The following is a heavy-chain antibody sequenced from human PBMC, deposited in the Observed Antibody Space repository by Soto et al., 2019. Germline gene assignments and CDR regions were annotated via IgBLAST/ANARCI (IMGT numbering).Heavy chain of an antibody. CDR1: GFTFSSYE. CDR2: ISSSGSTI. V-gene: IGHV3-48*03. D-gene: IGHD3-9*01. CDR3: ARDPLTSYDILTGYFWAPWFDP. Sequence: PGGSLRLSCAASGFTFSSYEMTWVRQAPGKGLEWISYISSSGSTIYYADSVKGRFTISRDNAKNSLYLQMNSLRAEDTAVYYCARDPLTSYDILTGYFWAPWFDPWGQGTLVTVSS. J-gene: IGHJ5*02.